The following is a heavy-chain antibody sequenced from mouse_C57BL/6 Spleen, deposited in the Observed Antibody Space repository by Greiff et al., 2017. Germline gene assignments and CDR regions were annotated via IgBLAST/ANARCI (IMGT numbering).Heavy chain of an antibody. Sequence: EVKLQESGPGLVKPSQSLSLTCPVTGYSITSGYYWNWIRQFPGNKLEWMGYISYDGRNNYNPSLKNRISITRDTSKNQFFLKLNSVTTEDTATYYCAREGNYYGSSSDYWGQGTTLTVSS. D-gene: IGHD1-1*01. CDR1: GYSITSGYY. V-gene: IGHV3-6*01. J-gene: IGHJ2*01. CDR2: ISYDGRN. CDR3: AREGNYYGSSSDY.